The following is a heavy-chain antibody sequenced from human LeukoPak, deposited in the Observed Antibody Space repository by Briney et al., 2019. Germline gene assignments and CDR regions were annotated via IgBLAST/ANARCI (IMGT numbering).Heavy chain of an antibody. CDR1: GFTFSDYY. CDR3: ARDPYYYDSSGYYPDY. D-gene: IGHD3-22*01. V-gene: IGHV3-11*01. J-gene: IGHJ4*02. CDR2: ISSSGSTI. Sequence: GGSLRLSCAASGFTFSDYYMSWIRQAPGKGLEWVSYISSSGSTIYYADSVKGRFTISRDNAKNSLYLQMNSLRAEDTAVYYCARDPYYYDSSGYYPDYWGQGTLVTVSS.